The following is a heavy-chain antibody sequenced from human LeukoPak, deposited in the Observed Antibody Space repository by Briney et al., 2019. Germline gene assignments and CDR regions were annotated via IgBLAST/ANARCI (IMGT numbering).Heavy chain of an antibody. CDR2: ISGSGGST. V-gene: IGHV3-23*01. CDR3: AKDQGDIVVVPAVIEGSLGMDV. D-gene: IGHD2-2*01. Sequence: GGSLRLSCAASGFTFSSYAMSWVRQAPGKGLEWVSAISGSGGSTYYAVSVKGRFTISRDNSKNTLYLQMNSLRAEDTAVYYCAKDQGDIVVVPAVIEGSLGMDVWGKGTTVTVSS. J-gene: IGHJ6*04. CDR1: GFTFSSYA.